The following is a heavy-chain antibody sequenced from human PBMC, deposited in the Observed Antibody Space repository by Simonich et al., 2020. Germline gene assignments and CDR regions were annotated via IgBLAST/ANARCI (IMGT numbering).Heavy chain of an antibody. J-gene: IGHJ6*02. CDR1: GSTFTCYY. CDR3: ARVPGIYYYDGMVV. D-gene: IGHD3-10*01. Sequence: GAEVKKPGASVKVSCKASGSTFTCYYMHWVRQAPGQELERMGRINPNSGGTNYAQKFQGRVTMTRDTSISTAYMELSRLRSDETAVYYCARVPGIYYYDGMVVWGQGTTVTVS. V-gene: IGHV1-2*06. CDR2: INPNSGGT.